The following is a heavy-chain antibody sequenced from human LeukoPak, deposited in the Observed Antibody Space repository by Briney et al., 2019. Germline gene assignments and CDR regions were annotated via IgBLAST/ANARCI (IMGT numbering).Heavy chain of an antibody. CDR3: AKEFFISMVRTYYFDY. V-gene: IGHV1-2*02. Sequence: GASVKVSCKASGYTFTGYYMHWVRQAPGQGLEWMGWINPNSGGTNYAQKFQGRVTMTRDTSISTAYMELSRLRSDDTAVYYCAKEFFISMVRTYYFDYWGQGTLVTVSS. CDR2: INPNSGGT. J-gene: IGHJ4*02. CDR1: GYTFTGYY. D-gene: IGHD3-10*01.